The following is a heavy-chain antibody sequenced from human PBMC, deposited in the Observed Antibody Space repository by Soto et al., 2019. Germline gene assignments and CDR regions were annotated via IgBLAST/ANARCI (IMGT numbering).Heavy chain of an antibody. Sequence: ASVKVSSKGSDYSFNNSTLNWVRQAPGQGLEWMGWIDTYNADTNFAQKFQDRIILTTDRSTSTAYMELRSLRSDDTAVYFCATSYYGILTAFDSWGQGALVTVT. D-gene: IGHD3-9*01. V-gene: IGHV1-18*01. J-gene: IGHJ4*02. CDR3: ATSYYGILTAFDS. CDR2: IDTYNADT. CDR1: DYSFNNST.